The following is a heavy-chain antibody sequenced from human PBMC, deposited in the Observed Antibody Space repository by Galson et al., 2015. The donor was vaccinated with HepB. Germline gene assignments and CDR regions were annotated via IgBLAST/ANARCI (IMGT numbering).Heavy chain of an antibody. CDR1: GFTFSDYY. Sequence: SLRLSCAASGFTFSDYYMSWIRQAPGKGLEWVSYISSSSSYTNYADSVKGRFTISRDNAKNSLYLQMNSLRAEDTAVYYCARDLVPRYDFWSGFDYWGQGTLVTVSS. CDR3: ARDLVPRYDFWSGFDY. J-gene: IGHJ4*02. D-gene: IGHD3-3*01. CDR2: ISSSSSYT. V-gene: IGHV3-11*06.